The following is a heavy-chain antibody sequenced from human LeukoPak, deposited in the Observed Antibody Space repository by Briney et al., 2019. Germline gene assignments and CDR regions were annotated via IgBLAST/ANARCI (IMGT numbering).Heavy chain of an antibody. J-gene: IGHJ4*02. CDR3: ARGFTMVRGVQYYFDY. CDR2: IYHSGST. CDR1: DYSISSGYY. Sequence: SETLSLTCTVSDYSISSGYYWGWIRQPPGKGLEWIGSIYHSGSTYYNPSFKSRVTISVDTSKNQFSLKLSSVTAADTAVYYCARGFTMVRGVQYYFDYWGQGTLVTVSS. D-gene: IGHD3-10*01. V-gene: IGHV4-38-2*02.